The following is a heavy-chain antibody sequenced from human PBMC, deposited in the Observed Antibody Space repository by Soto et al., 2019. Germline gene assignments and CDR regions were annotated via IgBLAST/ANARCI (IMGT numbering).Heavy chain of an antibody. CDR1: GFSLSTSGVG. Sequence: QITLKESGPTLVKLTQTLTLTCTFSGFSLSTSGVGVAWSRQPPGKALEWLALIYWDDDKRYRPSLETRLTITKDTSKNQVVLTMTNMDSVDTATYYCAYLPCSGGSCYWFSYSGMDVWGQGTTVTVSS. CDR2: IYWDDDK. D-gene: IGHD2-15*01. V-gene: IGHV2-5*02. CDR3: AYLPCSGGSCYWFSYSGMDV. J-gene: IGHJ6*02.